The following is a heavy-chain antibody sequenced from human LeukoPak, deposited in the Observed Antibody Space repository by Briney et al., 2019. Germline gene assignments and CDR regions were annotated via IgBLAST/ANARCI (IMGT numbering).Heavy chain of an antibody. J-gene: IGHJ4*02. CDR2: IRFDASNT. V-gene: IGHV3-33*03. CDR3: ARSLSVDSGWFYFHF. D-gene: IGHD6-19*01. CDR1: GFTFRNHG. Sequence: GTSLRLSCAASGFTFRNHGMHWVRQAPGKGLEWLAFIRFDASNTFYAASVKGRSTISRDNSKNTLSLQLNSLKAEVTGRYYCARSLSVDSGWFYFHFWGQGALVTVSS.